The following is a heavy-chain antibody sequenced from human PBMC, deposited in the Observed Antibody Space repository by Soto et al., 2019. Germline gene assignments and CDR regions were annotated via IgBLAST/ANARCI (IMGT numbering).Heavy chain of an antibody. CDR1: GSITGYY. CDR2: MFHGGTT. V-gene: IGHV4-59*01. CDR3: ARERKGFGYIEY. J-gene: IGHJ4*02. Sequence: SETLSLTCTVSGSITGYYWSWIRQPPGKRLEWIGYMFHGGTTKYNPSLKSRVTLSLDTSKNQFSLSLTSVTAADTALYYCARERKGFGYIEYWGQGALVTVSS. D-gene: IGHD3-16*01.